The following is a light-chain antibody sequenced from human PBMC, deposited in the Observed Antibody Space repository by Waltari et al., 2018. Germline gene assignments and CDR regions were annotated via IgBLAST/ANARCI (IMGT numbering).Light chain of an antibody. Sequence: QSVLTQPPSASGTPGQRVTISCSGSRSNIGSNYVYWYQQVPGTAPKLLIYRNNRRPSGGPDRFSGSKSGASASLAISGLRSEDEADYCCAAWDDSLSGRVFGGGTKVTVL. J-gene: IGLJ3*02. V-gene: IGLV1-47*01. CDR2: RNN. CDR1: RSNIGSNY. CDR3: AAWDDSLSGRV.